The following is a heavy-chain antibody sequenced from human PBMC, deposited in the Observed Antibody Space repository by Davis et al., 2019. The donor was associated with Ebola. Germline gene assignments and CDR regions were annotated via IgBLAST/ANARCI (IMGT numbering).Heavy chain of an antibody. J-gene: IGHJ4*02. D-gene: IGHD3-10*01. V-gene: IGHV3-49*04. CDR1: GFTFGDYA. CDR3: TRSMVRGVIQFFVY. Sequence: PGGSLRLSCTASGFTFGDYAMSWVRQAPGKGLEWVGFIRSKAYGGTTEYAASVKGRFTISRDDSKSIAYLQMNSLKTEDTAVYYCTRSMVRGVIQFFVYWGQGTLVNVSS. CDR2: IRSKAYGGTT.